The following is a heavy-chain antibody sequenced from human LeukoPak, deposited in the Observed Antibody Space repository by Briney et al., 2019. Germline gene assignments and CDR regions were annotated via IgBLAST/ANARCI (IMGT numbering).Heavy chain of an antibody. D-gene: IGHD5-18*01. J-gene: IGHJ4*02. CDR3: ARHLGGYSYGCFDY. Sequence: GGSLRLSCAASGFTFSSYSMNWVRQAPGKGLEWVSSIGSSGSYIYYADSMKGRFTISRGNAKNSLYLQMNSLRAEDTAVYYCARHLGGYSYGCFDYWGQGTLVTVSS. CDR1: GFTFSSYS. CDR2: IGSSGSYI. V-gene: IGHV3-21*04.